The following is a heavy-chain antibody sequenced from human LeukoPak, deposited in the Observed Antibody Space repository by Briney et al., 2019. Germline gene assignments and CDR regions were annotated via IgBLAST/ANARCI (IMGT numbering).Heavy chain of an antibody. J-gene: IGHJ4*02. CDR3: VNLHGGLLSFDG. Sequence: GGSLRLSCITSGFTFSDYSMDWVRQAPGKGLEWVSYITGSSSATYYAESVKGRFTISRDNAKNSLYLQMNNLRAEDTAVYYCVNLHGGLLSFDGWGQGTLVTVSS. V-gene: IGHV3-48*04. CDR2: ITGSSSAT. CDR1: GFTFSDYS. D-gene: IGHD2-15*01.